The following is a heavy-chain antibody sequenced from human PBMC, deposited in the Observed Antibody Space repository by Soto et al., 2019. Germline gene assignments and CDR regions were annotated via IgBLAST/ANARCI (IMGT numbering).Heavy chain of an antibody. CDR2: ISSGSSYI. J-gene: IGHJ3*02. Sequence: GGSLRLSCAASGFTFSSYSMNWVRQAPGKGLEWVSSISSGSSYIYYADSVKGRFTISRDNAKNSLYLQMNSLRAEDTAVYYCARDCGGDCYQAFDIWGQGTMVTVSS. CDR3: ARDCGGDCYQAFDI. CDR1: GFTFSSYS. V-gene: IGHV3-21*01. D-gene: IGHD2-21*02.